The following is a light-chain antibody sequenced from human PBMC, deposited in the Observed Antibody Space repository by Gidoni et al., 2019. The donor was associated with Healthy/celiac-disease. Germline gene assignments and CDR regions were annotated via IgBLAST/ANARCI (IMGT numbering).Light chain of an antibody. CDR1: QSVSSN. V-gene: IGKV3-15*01. CDR2: GAS. J-gene: IGKJ1*01. Sequence: RVMTQSPATLSVSPGERATLSCRASQSVSSNLAWYQQKPGQAPRLLIYGASTRATGIPARFSGSGSGTEFTLTISSLQSEDFAVYYCQQYNNWPPRTFGQGTKVEIK. CDR3: QQYNNWPPRT.